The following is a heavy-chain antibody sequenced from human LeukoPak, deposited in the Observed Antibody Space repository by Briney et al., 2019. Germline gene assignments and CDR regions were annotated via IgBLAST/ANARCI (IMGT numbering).Heavy chain of an antibody. J-gene: IGHJ4*02. CDR1: GFILSDYN. D-gene: IGHD1-26*01. CDR3: TRDLSATARAYDY. CDR2: IDISGTYI. Sequence: GGSLRLSCAASGFILSDYNMSWVRQAPGKGLEWVSFIDISGTYITYADSVKGRFTVSRDNAKNSLYLQMNSLRAEDTAVYYCTRDLSATARAYDYWGQGTLVTVSS. V-gene: IGHV3-21*01.